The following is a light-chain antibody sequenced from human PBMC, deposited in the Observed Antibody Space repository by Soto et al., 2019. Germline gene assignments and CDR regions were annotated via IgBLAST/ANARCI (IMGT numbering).Light chain of an antibody. J-gene: IGKJ2*01. CDR2: LGS. CDR1: GDLQRSHGYSY. Sequence: DIVMTQSPLSLPVIPGAPASISCRSSGDLQRSHGYSYLDWYLQKPGQSPQLLIYLGSNRASGVPDRFSGSGSGTDFTLKISRVEAEDVGVYYCMQVLQTPYTFGQGTRLEI. CDR3: MQVLQTPYT. V-gene: IGKV2-28*01.